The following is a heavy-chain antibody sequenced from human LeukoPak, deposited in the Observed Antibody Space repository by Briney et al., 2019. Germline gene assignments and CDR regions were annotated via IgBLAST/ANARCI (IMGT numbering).Heavy chain of an antibody. D-gene: IGHD3-22*01. Sequence: GGSLRLSCAASGFTFSGSAMHWVRQASGKGLEWVGRIRSKANSYATAYAASVKGRFTISRDDSKNTAYLQMNSLKTEDTAVYYCTRQLNYYYDSSGSMKGDYWGQGTLVTVS. CDR1: GFTFSGSA. J-gene: IGHJ4*02. V-gene: IGHV3-73*01. CDR2: IRSKANSYAT. CDR3: TRQLNYYYDSSGSMKGDY.